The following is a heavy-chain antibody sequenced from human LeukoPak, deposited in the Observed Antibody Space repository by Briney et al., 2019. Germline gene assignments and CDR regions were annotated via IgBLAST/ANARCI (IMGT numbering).Heavy chain of an antibody. D-gene: IGHD5-12*01. V-gene: IGHV3-33*06. CDR1: GFTFSSYA. CDR3: AKDIYSAYDLARAFDF. Sequence: PGGSLRLSCAASGFTFSSYAMHWVRQAPGKGLEWVAVIWNDGSNKYYADSVKGRFTISRDNSKSTLDLQMNSLRVEDTALYYCAKDIYSAYDLARAFDFWGQGTLVTVST. CDR2: IWNDGSNK. J-gene: IGHJ4*01.